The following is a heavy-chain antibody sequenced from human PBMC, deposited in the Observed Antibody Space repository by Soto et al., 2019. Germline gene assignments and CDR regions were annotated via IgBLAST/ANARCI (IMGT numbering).Heavy chain of an antibody. CDR3: ARGMYGSGSYYIGDAFDM. CDR2: IYRDGDT. V-gene: IGHV3-53*01. CDR1: GFTVSYNY. J-gene: IGHJ3*02. D-gene: IGHD3-10*01. Sequence: GGSLRLSCAVSGFTVSYNYMNWVRQAPGKGLEWVSVIYRDGDTFYADSVKGRFTISRDNSKNTLYPQINSLRAEDTAVYYCARGMYGSGSYYIGDAFDMWGQGTMVTVSS.